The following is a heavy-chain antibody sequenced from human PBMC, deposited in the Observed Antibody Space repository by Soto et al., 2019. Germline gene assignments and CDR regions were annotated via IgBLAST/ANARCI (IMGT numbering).Heavy chain of an antibody. CDR2: INPNSGGA. J-gene: IGHJ3*02. D-gene: IGHD3-16*01. CDR3: ARDYYDGSASYAFEI. V-gene: IGHV1-2*04. CDR1: GYTFTGYY. Sequence: QVRLVQSGAEVKKPGASVKDSCKASGYTFTGYYIHWVRQAPGQGLAWMGWINPNSGGANIAQKFQGWVTTTRDTSISTTYMELSRLRSNDTAVYFCARDYYDGSASYAFEIWGQGTMVTVAS.